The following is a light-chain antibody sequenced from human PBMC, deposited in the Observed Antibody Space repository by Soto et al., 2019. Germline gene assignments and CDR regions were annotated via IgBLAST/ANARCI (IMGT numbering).Light chain of an antibody. CDR1: QSISSY. CDR2: AAS. CDR3: QQYGSSWT. J-gene: IGKJ1*01. V-gene: IGKV1-39*01. Sequence: IQLTQSPSSLSASVGDRVTITCRASQSISSYLNWYQQKPGKAPKLLIYAASSLQSGVPSRFSGSGSGTDFILTISRLEPEDFAMYYCQQYGSSWTFGQGTKVDI.